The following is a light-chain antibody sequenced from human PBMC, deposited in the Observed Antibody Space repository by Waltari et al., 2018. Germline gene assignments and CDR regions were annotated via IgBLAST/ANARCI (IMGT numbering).Light chain of an antibody. Sequence: EIVLTQSPGTLSWSPGESATLSCRASQSVSSSYLAWYQQKPGQAPRLLIYGASSRATGIPDRFSGSGSGTDFTLTISRLEPEDFAVYYCQQYGSSPWTFGQGTKVEIK. CDR2: GAS. CDR1: QSVSSSY. V-gene: IGKV3-20*01. J-gene: IGKJ1*01. CDR3: QQYGSSPWT.